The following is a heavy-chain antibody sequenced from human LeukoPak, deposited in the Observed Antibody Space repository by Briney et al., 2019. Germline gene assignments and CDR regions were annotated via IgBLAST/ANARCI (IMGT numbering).Heavy chain of an antibody. Sequence: GGSLRLSCAASGFTFSGYVMHWVRQAPGKGLEWLAVILYDGSNKYYADSVKGRFTISRDNSKNTLYLQMNSLRAEDTAVYYCATAGDHYYYYYGMDVWGQGTTVTVSS. V-gene: IGHV3-30-3*01. CDR1: GFTFSGYV. CDR3: ATAGDHYYYYYGMDV. D-gene: IGHD2-21*02. J-gene: IGHJ6*02. CDR2: ILYDGSNK.